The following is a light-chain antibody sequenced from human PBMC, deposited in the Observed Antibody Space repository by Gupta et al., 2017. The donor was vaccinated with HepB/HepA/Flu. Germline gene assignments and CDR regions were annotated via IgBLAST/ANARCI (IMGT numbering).Light chain of an antibody. V-gene: IGLV1-40*01. Sequence: QSVLTQPPSMSGAPGQRVSISCTGNRSNIGAGYDVQWYQQRPGAAPKLLIYSSNQRPSGVPDRFSGSKSGTSASLALIGLQADDEAAYYCQSYDVSLGALVLGGGTKMTVL. J-gene: IGLJ2*01. CDR3: QSYDVSLGALV. CDR2: SSN. CDR1: RSNIGAGYD.